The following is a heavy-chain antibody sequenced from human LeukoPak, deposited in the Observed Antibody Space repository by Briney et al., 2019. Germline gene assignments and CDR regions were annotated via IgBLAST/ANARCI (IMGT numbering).Heavy chain of an antibody. V-gene: IGHV5-51*01. J-gene: IGHJ5*02. CDR2: IWPDDSDT. CDR3: ARRGRLSANSHWFDP. CDR1: GYSFGDYW. Sequence: GESLKISCKASGYSFGDYWIGWVRQMPGKGLEWMGIIWPDDSDTRYSPSFQGQVTISADKSINTAYLQWSSLKASDTAMYYCARRGRLSANSHWFDPWGQGTLVTVSS. D-gene: IGHD4/OR15-4a*01.